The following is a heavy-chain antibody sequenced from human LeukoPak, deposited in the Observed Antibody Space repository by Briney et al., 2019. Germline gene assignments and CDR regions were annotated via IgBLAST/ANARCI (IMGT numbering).Heavy chain of an antibody. CDR3: ARVDRHLGIRHFFES. CDR1: GFTFSSYA. V-gene: IGHV4-39*07. J-gene: IGHJ4*02. CDR2: ISYSGST. Sequence: GSLRLSCAASGFTFSSYAMSWVRQPPGKGLEWIGSISYSGSTYSNPSLKSRVALSLDTSKNQFSLRLRSVTSADTAMYFCARVDRHLGIRHFFESWGQGTLVTVSS. D-gene: IGHD7-27*01.